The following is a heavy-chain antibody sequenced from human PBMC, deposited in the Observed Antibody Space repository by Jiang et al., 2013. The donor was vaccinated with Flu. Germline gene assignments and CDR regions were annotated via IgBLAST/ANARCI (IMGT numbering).Heavy chain of an antibody. CDR3: AYSTGDGYFDI. V-gene: IGHV2-5*02. Sequence: KPTQTLTPTCTFSGFSLTSGGVGVGWIRQPPGKALEWLAFVYWDDEKRYRPSLQTRLTITKDTSKNQVVLSVTNVDAEDTATYSCAYSTGDGYFDIWGRGTLVTVSS. CDR1: GFSLTSGGVG. J-gene: IGHJ2*01. CDR2: VYWDDEK. D-gene: IGHD7-27*01.